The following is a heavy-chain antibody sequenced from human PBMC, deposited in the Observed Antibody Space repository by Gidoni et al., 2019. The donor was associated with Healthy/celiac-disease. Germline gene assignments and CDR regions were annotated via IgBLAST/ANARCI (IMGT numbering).Heavy chain of an antibody. V-gene: IGHV3-23*01. CDR2: IRGSGGST. J-gene: IGHJ4*02. Sequence: EVQLLESGGGLVQPAASLRLSCAASGFPFSCYAMSRVRPAPGKGLEWGSVIRGSGGSTYYADSVKGRFTISRDNSKNTLDLQMNSLRAEDTAVYYCAKDRRRAPYSYGVFDYWGQGTLVTVSS. CDR3: AKDRRRAPYSYGVFDY. CDR1: GFPFSCYA. D-gene: IGHD5-18*01.